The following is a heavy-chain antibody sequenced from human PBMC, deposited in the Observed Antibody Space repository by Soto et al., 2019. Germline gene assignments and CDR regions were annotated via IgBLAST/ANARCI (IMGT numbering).Heavy chain of an antibody. CDR3: AKLAFEDGPRHFDY. J-gene: IGHJ4*02. V-gene: IGHV3-9*01. D-gene: IGHD3-3*02. Sequence: GGSLRLSCAASGFTFDDYAMHWVRQAPGKGLEWVSGISWNSGSIGYADSVKGRFTISRDNAKNSLYLQMNSLRAEDTALYYCAKLAFEDGPRHFDYWGQGTLVTVSS. CDR2: ISWNSGSI. CDR1: GFTFDDYA.